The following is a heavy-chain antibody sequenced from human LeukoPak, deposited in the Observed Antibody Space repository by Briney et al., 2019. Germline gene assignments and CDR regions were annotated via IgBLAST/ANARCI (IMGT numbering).Heavy chain of an antibody. CDR1: GFTFSSYW. J-gene: IGHJ3*02. V-gene: IGHV3-7*01. Sequence: PGGSLRLSCAASGFTFSSYWMTWVRQAPGKGLEWVANIKQDGSEKYYVDSVKGRFTISRDNAKNSLYLQMNSLRAEDTAVYYCATYYYGSGSYSFDAFDIWGQGTMVTVSS. CDR3: ATYYYGSGSYSFDAFDI. D-gene: IGHD3-10*01. CDR2: IKQDGSEK.